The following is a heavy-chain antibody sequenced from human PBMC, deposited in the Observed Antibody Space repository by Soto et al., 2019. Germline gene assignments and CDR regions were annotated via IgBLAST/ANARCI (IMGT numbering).Heavy chain of an antibody. J-gene: IGHJ6*02. V-gene: IGHV1-69*06. CDR3: ARGGAGAGRWDYYYYGMDV. CDR1: GGTFSSYA. Sequence: SVKVSCKASGGTFSSYAISWVRQAPGQGLEWMGGIIPIFGTANYAQKFQGRVTITADKSTSTAYMELSSLRSEDTAVYYCARGGAGAGRWDYYYYGMDVWGQGTTVTVSS. D-gene: IGHD6-19*01. CDR2: IIPIFGTA.